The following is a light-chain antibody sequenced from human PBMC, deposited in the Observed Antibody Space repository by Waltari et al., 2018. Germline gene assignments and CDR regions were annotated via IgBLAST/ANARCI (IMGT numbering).Light chain of an antibody. J-gene: IGLJ2*01. Sequence: SYELIQAPSVSVSPGQTASITCSGDSLGAKSVSWYQQKPGQSPVAVINQDIKRPSGIPERFSGSNSGNTATLTISGAQTLDEADYYCQAWDRDSSSAVFGGGTKLTVL. CDR3: QAWDRDSSSAV. CDR2: QDI. V-gene: IGLV3-1*01. CDR1: SLGAKS.